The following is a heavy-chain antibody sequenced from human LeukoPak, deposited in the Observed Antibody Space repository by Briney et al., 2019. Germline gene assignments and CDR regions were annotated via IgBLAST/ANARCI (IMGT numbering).Heavy chain of an antibody. Sequence: PSETLSLTCTVSGGYIGSYYWSWIRQPAGKGLEWIGRIHTTENTDYSPSLKSRVTMSVDMSTSQVSLTLTSVTAADTAVYYCAREGDYGDYSKSFYYMDVWGKGTTVTVSS. CDR3: AREGDYGDYSKSFYYMDV. CDR2: IHTTENT. CDR1: GGYIGSYY. J-gene: IGHJ6*03. V-gene: IGHV4-4*07. D-gene: IGHD4-17*01.